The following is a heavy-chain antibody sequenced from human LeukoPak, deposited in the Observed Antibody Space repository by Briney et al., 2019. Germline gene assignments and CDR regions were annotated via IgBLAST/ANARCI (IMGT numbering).Heavy chain of an antibody. CDR1: GGSISSGGYS. CDR2: IYTSGST. D-gene: IGHD1-7*01. Sequence: PSETLSLTCAVSGGSISSGGYSWSWIRQPPGKGLEWIGRIYTSGSTNYNPSLKSRVTMSVDTSKNQFSLKLNSVTAADTAVYYCARDELGPFDCWGQGTLVTVSS. J-gene: IGHJ4*02. CDR3: ARDELGPFDC. V-gene: IGHV4-61*02.